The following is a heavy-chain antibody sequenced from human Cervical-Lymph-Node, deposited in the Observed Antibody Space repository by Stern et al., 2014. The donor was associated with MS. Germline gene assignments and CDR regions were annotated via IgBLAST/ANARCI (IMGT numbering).Heavy chain of an antibody. V-gene: IGHV3-30-3*01. J-gene: IGHJ4*02. CDR1: GFIFSSYA. D-gene: IGHD2-15*01. CDR3: ARDTCRGGGCYFRY. CDR2: LSNEGSKQ. Sequence: QMQLVQYGGGVVQPGRSLRLSCAASGFIFSSYAMHWVRQAPGKGLDWVAFLSNEGSKQFYADSVKGRFTISRDNSNNTLYLQMNSLRPEDTAVYYCARDTCRGGGCYFRYWGQGILITVSS.